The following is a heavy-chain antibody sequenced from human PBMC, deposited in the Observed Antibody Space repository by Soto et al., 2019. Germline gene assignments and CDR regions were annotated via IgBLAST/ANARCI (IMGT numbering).Heavy chain of an antibody. Sequence: QVQLVEPGGGVGQPGRSLRLSCAASGFTFSPYTMHWVRQTPGKGLEWVAVISYDGSDKNYEDSVRGRFTISRDNSKNTLFLPMNSMRAEDTAVYYCARGGGFCGADCYKGGIYYWGQGALVTVSS. J-gene: IGHJ4*02. V-gene: IGHV3-30-3*01. CDR3: ARGGGFCGADCYKGGIYY. CDR1: GFTFSPYT. CDR2: ISYDGSDK. D-gene: IGHD2-21*02.